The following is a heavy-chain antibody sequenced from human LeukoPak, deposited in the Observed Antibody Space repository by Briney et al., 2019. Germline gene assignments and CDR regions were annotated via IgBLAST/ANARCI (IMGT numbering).Heavy chain of an antibody. D-gene: IGHD6-13*01. CDR3: ARDRAWPAAAPIDH. V-gene: IGHV3-21*01. J-gene: IGHJ4*02. Sequence: PGGSLRLSCVASGFTFSSMNWVRQPPGKGLEWVSSIIVSSGYTFYADSVKGRFTISRDNAKNSLYLQMNSLRAEDTAVYYCARDRAWPAAAPIDHWGQGTLVTVSS. CDR1: GFTFSS. CDR2: IIVSSGYT.